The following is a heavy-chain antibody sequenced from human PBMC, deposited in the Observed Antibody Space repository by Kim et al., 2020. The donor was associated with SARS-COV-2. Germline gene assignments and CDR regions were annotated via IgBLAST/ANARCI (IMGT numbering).Heavy chain of an antibody. CDR2: K. CDR3: ARDGDRWNFDY. J-gene: IGHJ4*02. Sequence: KIYAQNFQGRVTLTKATSTSTVYIQLSSLRSEETAVYYCARDGDRWNFDYWGQGALVTVSS. D-gene: IGHD7-27*01. V-gene: IGHV1-46*01.